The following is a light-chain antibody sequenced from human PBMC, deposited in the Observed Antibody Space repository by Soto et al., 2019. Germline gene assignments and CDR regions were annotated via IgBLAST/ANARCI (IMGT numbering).Light chain of an antibody. J-gene: IGKJ2*01. V-gene: IGKV1-39*01. CDR2: AAS. CDR3: QQRYSTPCP. CDR1: QSISSY. Sequence: DIQMTQSPSSLSASVGDRVTITCRASQSISSYLNWYQQKPGKAPTLLLYAASSLQSGVPSRFSGSGSGTDFTLTISSLQPEAFATYYCQQRYSTPCPFGQGTQLEIK.